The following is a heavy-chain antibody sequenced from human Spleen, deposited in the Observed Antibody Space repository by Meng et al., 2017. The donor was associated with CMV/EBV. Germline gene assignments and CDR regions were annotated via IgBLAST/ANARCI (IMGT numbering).Heavy chain of an antibody. V-gene: IGHV5-51*01. CDR2: IGPGDSHT. CDR1: GYSFSSYW. CDR3: ARRYYYDTTGSYDS. J-gene: IGHJ5*01. D-gene: IGHD3-22*01. Sequence: SGYSFSSYWIVWVRQMPGKGLEWMGIIGPGDSHTKYSPSFQGQVTFSVDKSISTAYLQWSSLKASDTAMYYCARRYYYDTTGSYDSWGQGTLVTVSS.